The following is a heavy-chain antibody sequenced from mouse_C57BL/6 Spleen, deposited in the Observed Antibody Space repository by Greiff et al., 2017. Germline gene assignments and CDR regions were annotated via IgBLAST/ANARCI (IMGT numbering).Heavy chain of an antibody. CDR2: IDPSDSYT. CDR1: GYTFTSYW. V-gene: IGHV1-50*01. CDR3: ARGGGSSYFWYFDV. J-gene: IGHJ1*03. Sequence: QVQLQQPGAELVKPGASVKLSCKASGYTFTSYWMQWVKQRPGQGLEWIGEIDPSDSYTNYNQKFKGKATLAVDTSSSTAYMQLSSLTSEDSAVYYCARGGGSSYFWYFDVGGTGTTVTVSS. D-gene: IGHD1-1*01.